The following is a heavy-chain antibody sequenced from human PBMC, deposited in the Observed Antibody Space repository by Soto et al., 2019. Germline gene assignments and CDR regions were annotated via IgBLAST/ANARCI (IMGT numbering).Heavy chain of an antibody. J-gene: IGHJ1*01. CDR2: SIPFFGTA. CDR3: ASGRWVGATTRYVQH. D-gene: IGHD1-26*01. Sequence: QVQLVQSGAEVTKPGSSVKVSCKASGGTFSSYAISWVRQAPGQGLEWMGGSIPFFGTANYAQQCQGRVTTNADESTSTAYMELNSLRSEDTAVYYCASGRWVGATTRYVQHWGQGTLVTVSS. V-gene: IGHV1-69*12. CDR1: GGTFSSYA.